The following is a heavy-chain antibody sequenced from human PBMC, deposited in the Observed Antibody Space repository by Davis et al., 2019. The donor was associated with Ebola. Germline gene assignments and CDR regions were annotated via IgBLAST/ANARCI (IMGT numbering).Heavy chain of an antibody. Sequence: SETLSLTCTFSGGFFSSSYWSWIRQPPGKRLEWMGYVSHSGTTKYNPSLKPRVAISIDSSTNQFSLNLNSVTAADSAVYYCARLNPNDRGYFDYWGQGTLVTVSS. CDR3: ARLNPNDRGYFDY. V-gene: IGHV4-59*01. D-gene: IGHD3-10*01. J-gene: IGHJ4*02. CDR2: VSHSGTT. CDR1: GGFFSSSY.